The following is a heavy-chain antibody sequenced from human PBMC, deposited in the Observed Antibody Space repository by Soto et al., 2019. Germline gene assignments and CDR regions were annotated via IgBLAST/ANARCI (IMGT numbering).Heavy chain of an antibody. Sequence: QVQLVQSGAEVKKPGSSVKVSCKASGGTFSSYTISWVRQAPGQGLEWMGRIIPILGIANYAQKFQGRVTITADKSTCTAYMELSSMRSEDTAVYYCARDGLIAAAGRSAFDPWGQGTLVTVSS. CDR1: GGTFSSYT. D-gene: IGHD6-13*01. J-gene: IGHJ5*02. V-gene: IGHV1-69*08. CDR2: IIPILGIA. CDR3: ARDGLIAAAGRSAFDP.